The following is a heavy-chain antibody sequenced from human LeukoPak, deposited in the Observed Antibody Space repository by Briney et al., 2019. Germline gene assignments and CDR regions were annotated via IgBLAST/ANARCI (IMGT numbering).Heavy chain of an antibody. D-gene: IGHD1-7*01. J-gene: IGHJ5*02. CDR2: INHSGST. CDR1: GGSSSGYY. V-gene: IGHV4-34*01. CDR3: ARVGNWNYVSLNWFDP. Sequence: SETLSLTCAVYGGSSSGYYWSWIRQPPGKGLEWIGEINHSGSTNYNPSLKSRVTISVDTSKNQFSLKLSSVTAADTAVYYCARVGNWNYVSLNWFDPWGQGTLVTVSS.